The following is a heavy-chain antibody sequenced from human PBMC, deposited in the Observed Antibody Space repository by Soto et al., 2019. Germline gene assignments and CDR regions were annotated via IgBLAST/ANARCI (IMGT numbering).Heavy chain of an antibody. D-gene: IGHD2-2*01. V-gene: IGHV5-51*01. Sequence: GESLKISCKGSGYSFTSYWIGWVRQMPGKGLEWMGIIYPGDSDTRYSPSFQGQVTISADKSISTAYLQWSSLKASDTAMYYCARREVPAAKAYYYYGMDVWGQGTTVTVSS. J-gene: IGHJ6*02. CDR1: GYSFTSYW. CDR2: IYPGDSDT. CDR3: ARREVPAAKAYYYYGMDV.